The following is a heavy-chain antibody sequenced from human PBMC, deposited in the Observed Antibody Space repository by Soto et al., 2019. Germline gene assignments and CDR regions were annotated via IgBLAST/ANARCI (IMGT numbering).Heavy chain of an antibody. Sequence: ASVKVSCKASGYTFSSYDISWVRQASGQGLEWMGWVNPNSNETDYAQKFQGRVTMTGNTSIRTAYMELRSLRSDDTAVYYCVRSGWRSGIDYWGQGTLVTVSS. CDR3: VRSGWRSGIDY. CDR1: GYTFSSYD. D-gene: IGHD6-19*01. J-gene: IGHJ4*02. V-gene: IGHV1-8*01. CDR2: VNPNSNET.